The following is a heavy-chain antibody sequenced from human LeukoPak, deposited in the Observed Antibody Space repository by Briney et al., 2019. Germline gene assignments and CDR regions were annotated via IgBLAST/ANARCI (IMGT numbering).Heavy chain of an antibody. Sequence: GASVKVSCKASGYTFTDYALNWVRQAPGQGLEWMGWINTNTGNPTYAQGFTGRLVFSLDTSVSTAYLQISSLKAEDTAVYYCARDRKWPSRYFDLWGRGTLVTVSS. D-gene: IGHD5-12*01. J-gene: IGHJ2*01. V-gene: IGHV7-4-1*02. CDR1: GYTFTDYA. CDR3: ARDRKWPSRYFDL. CDR2: INTNTGNP.